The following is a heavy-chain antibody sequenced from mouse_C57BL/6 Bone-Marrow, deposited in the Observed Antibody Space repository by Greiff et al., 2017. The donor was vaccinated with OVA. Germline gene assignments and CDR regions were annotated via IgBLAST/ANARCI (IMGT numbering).Heavy chain of an antibody. CDR1: GYTFTSYW. CDR3: ARGGVTKSYYAMDY. Sequence: VQLQQPGAELVKPGASVQLSCKASGYTFTSYWITWVKQRPGQGLEWIGDIYPGSGSTNYNEKFKSKATLTVDTSSSTAYMQLSSLTSEDSAVYYCARGGVTKSYYAMDYWGQGTSVTVSS. CDR2: IYPGSGST. D-gene: IGHD2-2*01. J-gene: IGHJ4*01. V-gene: IGHV1-55*01.